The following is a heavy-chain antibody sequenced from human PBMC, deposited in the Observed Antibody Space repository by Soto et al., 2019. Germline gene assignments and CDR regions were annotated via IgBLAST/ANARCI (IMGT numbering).Heavy chain of an antibody. J-gene: IGHJ4*02. CDR2: ISAYNGNT. D-gene: IGHD6-13*01. Sequence: ASVKVSCKASGYTFTSYGISWVRQAPGQGLEWMGWISAYNGNTNYAQKLQGRVTMTTDTSTSTAYMELRSLRSDDTAVYYCARRDSSSWSYYFDYWGQGTLVTVSS. V-gene: IGHV1-18*01. CDR1: GYTFTSYG. CDR3: ARRDSSSWSYYFDY.